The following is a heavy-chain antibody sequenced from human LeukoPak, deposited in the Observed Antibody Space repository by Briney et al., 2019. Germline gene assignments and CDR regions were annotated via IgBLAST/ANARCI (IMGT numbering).Heavy chain of an antibody. J-gene: IGHJ4*02. CDR3: ASHSGGYAY. CDR1: GGSISNGAYS. V-gene: IGHV4-30-4*07. Sequence: PSQTLSLTCAVSGGSISNGAYSWSWIRQPPRKGLEWIGYVYYSGGTYYNPSLKSRVTISVDTSKNQFSLKLSSVTAADTAVYYCASHSGGYAYWGQGTLVTVSS. D-gene: IGHD5-12*01. CDR2: VYYSGGT.